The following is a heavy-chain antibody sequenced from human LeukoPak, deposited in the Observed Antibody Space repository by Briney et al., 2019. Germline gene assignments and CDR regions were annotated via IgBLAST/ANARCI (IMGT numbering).Heavy chain of an antibody. V-gene: IGHV3-30*18. D-gene: IGHD6-19*01. CDR2: ISYDGSNK. CDR1: GFTFSSYG. Sequence: GGSLRLSCAASGFTFSSYGMHWVRQAPGKGLEWVAVISYDGSNKYYADSVKGRFTISRDNSKNTLYLQMNSLRAEDTAVYYCAKDLGSGWYQGAFDIWGQGTMVTVSS. CDR3: AKDLGSGWYQGAFDI. J-gene: IGHJ3*02.